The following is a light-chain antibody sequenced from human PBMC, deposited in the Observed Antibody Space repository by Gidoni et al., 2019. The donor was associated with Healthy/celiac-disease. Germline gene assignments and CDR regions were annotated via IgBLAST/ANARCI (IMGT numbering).Light chain of an antibody. CDR3: QQRSNWPPYT. J-gene: IGKJ2*01. CDR1: QIVSSY. Sequence: EIVFTQSPATLSLSPGERATLSCRASQIVSSYLAWYQQKPGQAPRLLIYDASNRATGIPARFRGSGSGTDVTLTISSLEPEDFAVYYCQQRSNWPPYTFGQGTKLEIK. CDR2: DAS. V-gene: IGKV3-11*01.